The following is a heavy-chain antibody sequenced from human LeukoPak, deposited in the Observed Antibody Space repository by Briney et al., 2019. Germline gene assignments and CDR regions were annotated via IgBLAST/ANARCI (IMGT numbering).Heavy chain of an antibody. J-gene: IGHJ4*02. CDR1: GFTFSSYA. CDR2: ISYDGSNK. CDR3: AVIAAAED. V-gene: IGHV3-30-3*01. D-gene: IGHD6-13*01. Sequence: GGSLRLSCAASGFTFSSYAMHWVRQAPGKGLEWVAVISYDGSNKYYADSVKGRFTISRDNSKNTLYLQMNSPRAEDTAVYYCAVIAAAEDWGQGTLVTVSS.